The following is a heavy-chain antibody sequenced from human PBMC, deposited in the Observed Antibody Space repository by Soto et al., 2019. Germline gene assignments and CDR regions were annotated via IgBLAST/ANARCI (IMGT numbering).Heavy chain of an antibody. CDR1: GGSISSGGYS. D-gene: IGHD3-22*01. J-gene: IGHJ5*02. CDR3: ARSRWAMIVIDL. Sequence: PSETLSLTCAVSGGSISSGGYSWSWIRQPPGKGLEWIGYISHSGNTYYNPSLKSRVTISVDRSQNQFSLKLISVTAADTAVYYCARSRWAMIVIDLWGQGALVTVSS. V-gene: IGHV4-30-2*01. CDR2: ISHSGNT.